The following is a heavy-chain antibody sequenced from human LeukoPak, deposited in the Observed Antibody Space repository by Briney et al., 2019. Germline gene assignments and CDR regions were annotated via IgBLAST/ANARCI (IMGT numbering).Heavy chain of an antibody. J-gene: IGHJ4*02. V-gene: IGHV3-15*01. Sequence: GGSLRLSCAASGSTFSKAWMSWVRQAPGKGLECVGRIKSKNDDGTVTYAAPVKGRFAISRDDSKNTVYLQMNSLKTEDSAVYYCTTDPGGNSGFDHWGPGTLVTVSS. CDR2: IKSKNDDGTV. D-gene: IGHD4-23*01. CDR3: TTDPGGNSGFDH. CDR1: GSTFSKAW.